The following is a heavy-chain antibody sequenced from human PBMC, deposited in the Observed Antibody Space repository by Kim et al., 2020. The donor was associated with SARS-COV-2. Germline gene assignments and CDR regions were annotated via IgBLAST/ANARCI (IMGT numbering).Heavy chain of an antibody. CDR3: ARGGVVVAAYNWFDP. V-gene: IGHV3-30*01. D-gene: IGHD2-15*01. J-gene: IGHJ5*02. Sequence: DSVKGRFTISRDNSKNTLYLQMNSLRAEDTAVYYCARGGVVVAAYNWFDPWGQGTLVTVSS.